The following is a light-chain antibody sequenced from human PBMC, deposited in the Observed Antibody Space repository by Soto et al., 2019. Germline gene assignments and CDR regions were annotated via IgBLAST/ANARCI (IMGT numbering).Light chain of an antibody. Sequence: QSVLTQPASVSGSPGQSITISCTGTSSDVGRFNYVSWYQQHPGKAPKLIIYDVSYRPSGISNRFSGSKSGNTASLTISGLQAEDEADYYCTSYTRSSTLYVFGTGTKVTVL. CDR2: DVS. CDR3: TSYTRSSTLYV. J-gene: IGLJ1*01. CDR1: SSDVGRFNY. V-gene: IGLV2-14*03.